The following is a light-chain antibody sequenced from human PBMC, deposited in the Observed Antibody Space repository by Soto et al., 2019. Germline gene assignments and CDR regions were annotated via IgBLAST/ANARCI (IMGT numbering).Light chain of an antibody. V-gene: IGKV1-5*01. Sequence: DIPMTQSPSTLSASVGDRVTITSRASQSISSWLAWYQQKPGKAPKLLIYDASSLESGVPSRFSGSGSGTEFTLTISSLQPDDFAAYYCQQYNSYPWTFRQGTKVEIK. CDR1: QSISSW. CDR3: QQYNSYPWT. CDR2: DAS. J-gene: IGKJ1*01.